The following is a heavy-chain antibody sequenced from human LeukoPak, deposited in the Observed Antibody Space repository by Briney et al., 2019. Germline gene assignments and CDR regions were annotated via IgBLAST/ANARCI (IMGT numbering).Heavy chain of an antibody. CDR3: AKDQQSSSWYRRSKHPAYYFDY. Sequence: GGSLRLSCAASGFTFSSYAMSWVRQAPGQGQEWVSAMSGSGGSTYYADSVKGRFTISRDNSKNTLYLQMNSLRAEDTAVYYCAKDQQSSSWYRRSKHPAYYFDYWGQGTLVTVSS. CDR1: GFTFSSYA. J-gene: IGHJ4*02. V-gene: IGHV3-23*01. D-gene: IGHD6-13*01. CDR2: MSGSGGST.